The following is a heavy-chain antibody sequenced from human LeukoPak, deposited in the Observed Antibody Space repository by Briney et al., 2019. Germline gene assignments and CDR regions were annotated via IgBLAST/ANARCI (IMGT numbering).Heavy chain of an antibody. CDR3: AKDHWGPSSFFEY. CDR2: TGYDGSVN. V-gene: IGHV3-30*02. D-gene: IGHD7-27*01. J-gene: IGHJ4*02. CDR1: GFTFTSYA. Sequence: HAGGSLRLSCAASGFTFTSYAMHWVRQAPGKGLEWVAFTGYDGSVNYYSDSVTGRFTISRDNSKNTVDLQMNSLRPEDTAVYYCAKDHWGPSSFFEYWGQGTLVIVSS.